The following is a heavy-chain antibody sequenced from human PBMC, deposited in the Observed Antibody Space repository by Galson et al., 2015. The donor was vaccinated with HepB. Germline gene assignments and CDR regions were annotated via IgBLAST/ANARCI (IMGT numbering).Heavy chain of an antibody. D-gene: IGHD3-3*01. CDR1: GFSPSTSGMC. CDR3: ARRFWSGYYTHGMDV. CDR2: IDWDDDK. Sequence: PALVTPTQTLTLTCTLSGFSPSTSGMCVSWIRQPPGKALEWLALIDWDDDKYYSTSLKTRLTITKDTSKNQVVLTMTNMDPVDTATYYCARRFWSGYYTHGMDVWGQGTTVTVSS. V-gene: IGHV2-70*01. J-gene: IGHJ6*02.